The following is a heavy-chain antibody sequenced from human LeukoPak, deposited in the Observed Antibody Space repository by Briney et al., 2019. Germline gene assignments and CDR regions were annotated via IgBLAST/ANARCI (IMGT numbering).Heavy chain of an antibody. CDR3: ARGGYDCSGGSCYTGNWFDT. CDR1: GVSISSYY. V-gene: IGHV4-34*01. CDR2: INHRGST. Sequence: PAETLSLTCTVSGVSISSYYWRWIGQPPGKGLEWIGEINHRGSTNYNPSLKSRVTILVDTSKNQLSLRLSSVTAADTAVYYCARGGYDCSGGSCYTGNWFDTWGARNLVTVSP. J-gene: IGHJ5*02. D-gene: IGHD2-15*01.